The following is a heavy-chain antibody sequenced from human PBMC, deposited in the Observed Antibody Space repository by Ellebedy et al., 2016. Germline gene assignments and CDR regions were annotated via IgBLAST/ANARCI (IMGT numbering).Heavy chain of an antibody. CDR1: GFTVSSNY. CDR2: IYSGGST. J-gene: IGHJ4*02. V-gene: IGHV3-53*01. D-gene: IGHD5-18*01. CDR3: ARDRQLTG. Sequence: GESLKISFAASGFTVSSNYMSWVRQAPGKGLEWVSVIYSGGSTYYADSVKGRFTISRDNSKNTLYLQMNSLRAEDTAVYYCARDRQLTGWGQGTLVTVSS.